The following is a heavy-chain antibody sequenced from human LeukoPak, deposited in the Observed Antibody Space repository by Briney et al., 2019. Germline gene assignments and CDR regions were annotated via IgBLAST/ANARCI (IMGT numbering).Heavy chain of an antibody. J-gene: IGHJ5*02. D-gene: IGHD2-21*02. CDR3: ARVNVVSEVVTASRANWFDP. CDR1: GYTFTSYG. V-gene: IGHV1-18*01. CDR2: ISAYNGNT. Sequence: GASVKVSCKASGYTFTSYGISWVRQAPGQGLEWMGWISAYNGNTNYAQKLQGRVTMTTDTSTSTAYMELRSLRSDDTAVYYCARVNVVSEVVTASRANWFDPWGQGTLVTVSS.